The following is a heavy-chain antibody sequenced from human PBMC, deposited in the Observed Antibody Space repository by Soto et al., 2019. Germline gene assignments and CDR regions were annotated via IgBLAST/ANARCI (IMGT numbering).Heavy chain of an antibody. Sequence: SVKVSCKASGCTFSSYAISWVRQAPGQGLEWMGGIIPIFGTANYAQKFQGRVTITADKSTSTAYMELSSLRSEDTAVYYCAAPYSSSWYYYGMDVWGQGTTVTVSS. D-gene: IGHD6-13*01. J-gene: IGHJ6*02. CDR2: IIPIFGTA. CDR1: GCTFSSYA. V-gene: IGHV1-69*06. CDR3: AAPYSSSWYYYGMDV.